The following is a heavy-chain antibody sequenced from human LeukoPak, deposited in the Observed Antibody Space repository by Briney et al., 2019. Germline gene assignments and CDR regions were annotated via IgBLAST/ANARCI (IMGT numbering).Heavy chain of an antibody. V-gene: IGHV3-21*06. J-gene: IGHJ4*02. CDR3: ARLRRNTDSSGFFYYYDY. D-gene: IGHD3-22*01. CDR2: INTVSSYI. Sequence: GGSLTLSCAASGFSFSSYSFNWVRQAPGKGLEWVSSINTVSSYIYYADSLKGRFTTSRDHAKNSVYLQVDSLRAEDSAVYYCARLRRNTDSSGFFYYYDYWGQGTLVTVSS. CDR1: GFSFSSYS.